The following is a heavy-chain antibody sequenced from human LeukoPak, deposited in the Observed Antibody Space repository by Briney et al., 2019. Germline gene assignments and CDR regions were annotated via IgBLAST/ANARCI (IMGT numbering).Heavy chain of an antibody. CDR1: GFTFSSYS. V-gene: IGHV3-48*02. Sequence: GGSLRLSCAASGFTFSSYSMNWVRQAPGKGLEWVSYISSRSSTIYYADSVKGRFTISRDNAKNSLYLQVNSLRDEDTAVYYCARDSTGGGFDMRGQGTMVTVSS. J-gene: IGHJ3*02. D-gene: IGHD2-8*02. CDR3: ARDSTGGGFDM. CDR2: ISSRSSTI.